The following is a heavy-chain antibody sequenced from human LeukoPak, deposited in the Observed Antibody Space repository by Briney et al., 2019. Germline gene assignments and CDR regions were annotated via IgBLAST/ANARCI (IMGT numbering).Heavy chain of an antibody. Sequence: ASVKVSCKASGYTFTSYDINWVRQAPGQGLEWMGWMNPNSGNTGYAQKFQGRVTMTRNTSISTAYMELSSLRSEDTAVYYCARGDYGSGSISHFDYWGQGTLVTVSS. V-gene: IGHV1-8*01. CDR3: ARGDYGSGSISHFDY. J-gene: IGHJ4*02. CDR1: GYTFTSYD. D-gene: IGHD3-10*01. CDR2: MNPNSGNT.